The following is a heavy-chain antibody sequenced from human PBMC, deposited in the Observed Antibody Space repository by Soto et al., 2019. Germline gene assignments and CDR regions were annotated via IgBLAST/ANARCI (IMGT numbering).Heavy chain of an antibody. J-gene: IGHJ4*02. CDR3: AKRQRGDGFAVDF. Sequence: LRLSCVASGFTFTTFGMIWVRQAPGKGLGWVSGINSNGGSTYYADSVKGRFTISRDNSKNTLYLQLNNLRVDDTALYYCAKRQRGDGFAVDFWGRVTLVTVSS. CDR1: GFTFTTFG. CDR2: INSNGGST. D-gene: IGHD3-10*01. V-gene: IGHV3-23*01.